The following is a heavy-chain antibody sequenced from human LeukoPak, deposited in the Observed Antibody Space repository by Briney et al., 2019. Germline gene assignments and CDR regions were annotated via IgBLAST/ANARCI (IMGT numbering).Heavy chain of an antibody. CDR2: IYPGDSDT. Sequence: GESLNISCKGSGYSFTSYWIGWVRQMPGKGLEWMGIIYPGDSDTRYSPSFQGQVTISADKSISTAYLQWSSLKASDTAMYYCARLSRGYSYANYYYYMDVWGKGTTVTVSS. J-gene: IGHJ6*03. D-gene: IGHD5-18*01. CDR3: ARLSRGYSYANYYYYMDV. V-gene: IGHV5-51*01. CDR1: GYSFTSYW.